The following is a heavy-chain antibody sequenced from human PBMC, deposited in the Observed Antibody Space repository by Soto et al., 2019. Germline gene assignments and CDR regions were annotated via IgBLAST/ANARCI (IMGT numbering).Heavy chain of an antibody. CDR2: INAGDSKT. V-gene: IGHV1-3*01. CDR3: ARGIWGDHRYYFDS. D-gene: IGHD2-21*02. Sequence: ASVKVSCKASGCSFTSYAIHWVRQAPGQRLEWMGWINAGDSKTKYSKNFQGRLTLTRDTSASTAYMELSSLRSEDMAVYYCARGIWGDHRYYFDSWGQGTVVTVSS. J-gene: IGHJ4*02. CDR1: GCSFTSYA.